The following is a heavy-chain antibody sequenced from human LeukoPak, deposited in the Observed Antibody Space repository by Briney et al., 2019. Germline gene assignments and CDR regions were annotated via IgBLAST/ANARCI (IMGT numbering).Heavy chain of an antibody. Sequence: SETLSLTCAVYGGSFSGYSWSWIRQPPGKGLEWIGYIYHSGSTYYNPSLKSRVTISVDRSKNQFSLKLSSVTAADTAVYYCARVNYYGSGSYYKGGGIYFDYWGQGTLVTVSS. V-gene: IGHV4-30-2*01. CDR3: ARVNYYGSGSYYKGGGIYFDY. D-gene: IGHD3-10*01. CDR2: IYHSGST. J-gene: IGHJ4*02. CDR1: GGSFSGYS.